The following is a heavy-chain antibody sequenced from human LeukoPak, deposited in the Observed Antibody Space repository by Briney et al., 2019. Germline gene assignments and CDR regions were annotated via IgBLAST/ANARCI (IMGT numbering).Heavy chain of an antibody. V-gene: IGHV4-61*02. CDR3: ASTTCGDCLGAFDI. J-gene: IGHJ3*02. D-gene: IGHD2-21*02. CDR1: GGSISSGSYY. CDR2: IYTSGST. Sequence: SQTLSLTCTVSGGSISSGSYYWSWIRQPAGKGLEWIGRIYTSGSTNYNPSLKSRVTISVDRSKNQFSLKLSSVTAADTAVYYCASTTCGDCLGAFDIWGQGTMVTVSS.